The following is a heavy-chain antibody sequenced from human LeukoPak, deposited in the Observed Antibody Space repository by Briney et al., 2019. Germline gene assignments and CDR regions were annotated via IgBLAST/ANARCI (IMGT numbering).Heavy chain of an antibody. CDR3: TTIKRGDIFGDFDF. D-gene: IGHD5-18*01. CDR2: VYGSRCT. Sequence: SETLSLTCAVYGGSFSGYYWTWIRQTPDQGLERIGSVYGSRCTKESPSLTSRVTPSTATSKNQLSLRLSSVTASDTAVYYCTTIKRGDIFGDFDFWGQGILVTVSS. J-gene: IGHJ4*02. CDR1: GGSFSGYY. V-gene: IGHV4-59*01.